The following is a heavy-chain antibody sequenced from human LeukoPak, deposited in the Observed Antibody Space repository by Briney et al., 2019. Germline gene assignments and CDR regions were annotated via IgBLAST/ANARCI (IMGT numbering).Heavy chain of an antibody. V-gene: IGHV4-39*07. J-gene: IGHJ4*02. CDR2: IYYSGST. Sequence: SETLSLTCTVSGGSISSSSYYWGWIRQPPGKGLEWIGSIYYSGSTYYNPSLKSRVTISVDTSKNQFSLKLSSVTAADTAVYYCARGPNYYDSSGYYGERAFDYWGQGTLVTVSS. D-gene: IGHD3-22*01. CDR3: ARGPNYYDSSGYYGERAFDY. CDR1: GGSISSSSYY.